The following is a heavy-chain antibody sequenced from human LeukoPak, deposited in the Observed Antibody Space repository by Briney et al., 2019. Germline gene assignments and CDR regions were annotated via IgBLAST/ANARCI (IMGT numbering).Heavy chain of an antibody. D-gene: IGHD3-10*01. CDR1: GYXFTNSV. Sequence: GASVKVSCKTSGYXFTNSVISWVRQAPGQGLEWMGWISAYDGNTNYAQNLQGRVTMTTDTSTSTAYMELRSLRSDDTAVYYCAREYTGEGFDCWGQGTLVTVSS. J-gene: IGHJ4*02. V-gene: IGHV1-18*01. CDR3: AREYTGEGFDC. CDR2: ISAYDGNT.